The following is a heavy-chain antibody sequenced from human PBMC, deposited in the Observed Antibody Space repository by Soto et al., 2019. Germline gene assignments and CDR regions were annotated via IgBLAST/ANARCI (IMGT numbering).Heavy chain of an antibody. CDR1: GYIFKNYA. CDR2: IIPVFGTP. CDR3: ARHLYDYVLGSYRH. D-gene: IGHD3-16*02. V-gene: IGHV1-69*01. Sequence: QVQLVQSGAEVKETGSSVKVSCKSSGYIFKNYAVTWLRQAPGQGLEWMGGIIPVFGTPDYSQKFRGRVTITADESTSTVYMELRSLTSEDTAVYYCARHLYDYVLGSYRHWGQGTLVTVSS. J-gene: IGHJ4*02.